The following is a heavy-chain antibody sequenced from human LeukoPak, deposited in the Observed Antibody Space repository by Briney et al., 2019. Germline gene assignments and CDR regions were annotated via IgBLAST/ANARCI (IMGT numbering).Heavy chain of an antibody. V-gene: IGHV3-66*01. CDR2: IYSAGNT. J-gene: IGHJ4*02. Sequence: GGSLRLSCAASGFSVNNNYMSWVRQAPGKGLEWVSVIYSAGNTFYADSVKGRFTISRDNSKNIVYLQMNSLRAEDTAIYYCARDQAYSYGHSFYFHSWGQGTLVTVSS. D-gene: IGHD5-18*01. CDR1: GFSVNNNY. CDR3: ARDQAYSYGHSFYFHS.